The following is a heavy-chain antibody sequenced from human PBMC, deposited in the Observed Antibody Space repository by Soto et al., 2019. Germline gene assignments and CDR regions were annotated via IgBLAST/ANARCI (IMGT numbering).Heavy chain of an antibody. J-gene: IGHJ6*02. V-gene: IGHV4-59*01. D-gene: IGHD2-21*02. CDR2: MYNTGST. CDR1: GGTISRYY. Sequence: QVQLQESGPGLVKPSETLSLTCTVSGGTISRYYWSWIRQPPGKGLEWIGYMYNTGSTVYNPSFKSRVTISGDTYKNQFSLKLNSVTAADTAVYYGARDLWGYCGTDCYPLDVWGQGTTVTVSS. CDR3: ARDLWGYCGTDCYPLDV.